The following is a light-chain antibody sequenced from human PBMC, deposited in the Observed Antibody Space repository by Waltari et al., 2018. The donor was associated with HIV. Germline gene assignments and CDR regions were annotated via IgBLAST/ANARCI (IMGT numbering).Light chain of an antibody. V-gene: IGLV2-23*02. CDR1: SSNVGSDYL. Sequence: QSALTQPASVSGSPGQSITISCTGTSSNVGSDYLVSWYQQHPGEAPKLIIYAVTKRPSGVSNRFSGSKSGNTASLTISGLQAEDEADYYCCSCPRSGIRYVFGTGTKVTVL. J-gene: IGLJ1*01. CDR3: CSCPRSGIRYV. CDR2: AVT.